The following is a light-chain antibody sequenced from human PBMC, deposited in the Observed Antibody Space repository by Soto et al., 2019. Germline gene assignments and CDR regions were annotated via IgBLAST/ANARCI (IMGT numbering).Light chain of an antibody. CDR2: GAS. V-gene: IGKV3-15*01. CDR3: QQYNIWPPM. Sequence: EIVMKQSPAALSVTPGGRATPSCRARQSVRSNLARYQQKPGQAPRLLIYGASTRATGIPARFSGSGSGTEFTLTISSLQSEDFAVFFCQQYNIWPPMFGHGAKVEI. J-gene: IGKJ1*01. CDR1: QSVRSN.